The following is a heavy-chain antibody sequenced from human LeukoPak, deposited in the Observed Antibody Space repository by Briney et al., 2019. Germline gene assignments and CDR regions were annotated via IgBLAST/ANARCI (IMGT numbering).Heavy chain of an antibody. CDR1: GGSFSSNY. D-gene: IGHD3-10*01. CDR3: ARTPRLWFGELRGEAFDV. Sequence: PSETLSLTCAVYGGSFSSNYWSWIRQPPGKGLEWIGYIYYSGSTYYSPSLKSRVTISVDTSKNQFSLKLSSVTAADTAVYYCARTPRLWFGELRGEAFDVWGQGTMVTVSS. CDR2: IYYSGST. J-gene: IGHJ3*01. V-gene: IGHV4-59*01.